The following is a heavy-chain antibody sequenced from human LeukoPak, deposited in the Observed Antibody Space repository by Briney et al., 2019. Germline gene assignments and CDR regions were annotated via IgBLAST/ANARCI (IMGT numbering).Heavy chain of an antibody. D-gene: IGHD3-22*01. V-gene: IGHV3-23*01. Sequence: PGGSLRLSCAASGFTFSSYWMSWVRQAPGKGLEWVSGFTGSGASTYYADSVKGRFTISRDNSKNTLYLQMNSLRAEDTAVYYCARGNDYYDTSGYYYWGQGTLVTVSS. CDR3: ARGNDYYDTSGYYY. J-gene: IGHJ4*02. CDR2: FTGSGAST. CDR1: GFTFSSYW.